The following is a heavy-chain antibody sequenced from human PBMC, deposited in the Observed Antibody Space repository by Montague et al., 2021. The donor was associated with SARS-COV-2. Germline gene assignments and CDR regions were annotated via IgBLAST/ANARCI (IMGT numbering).Heavy chain of an antibody. CDR1: GFTFSIFA. D-gene: IGHD5-24*01. Sequence: SLRLSCAASGFTFSIFAMSWARQAPGKGLEWISVLYKDDRTTDYGGSVKGRFTISRDNSKNTLYLQMDSLRVEDTAVYYCAKRNGYNPRNWSFNYWGRGTLVTVSS. CDR2: LYKDDRTT. CDR3: AKRNGYNPRNWSFNY. J-gene: IGHJ4*02. V-gene: IGHV3-23*03.